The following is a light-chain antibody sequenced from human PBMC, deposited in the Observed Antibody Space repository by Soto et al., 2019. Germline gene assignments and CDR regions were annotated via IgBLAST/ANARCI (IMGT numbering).Light chain of an antibody. Sequence: EIVITQSQPTLSVSPGERATLSGRAIQSVGNNLAWYQQKPGQAPRLLIYDAYTRATGIPARFSGSGSGTEYTLTISSLQSEDSAVYYCQQCSWHPFTVTFGGGTKVEIK. CDR2: DAY. CDR3: QQCSWHPFTVT. V-gene: IGKV3-15*01. J-gene: IGKJ4*01. CDR1: QSVGNN.